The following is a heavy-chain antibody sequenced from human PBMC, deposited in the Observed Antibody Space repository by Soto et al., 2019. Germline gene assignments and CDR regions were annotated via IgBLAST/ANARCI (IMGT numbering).Heavy chain of an antibody. D-gene: IGHD1-1*01. Sequence: WETLSLTCTVPGASISGFYWSWIRKSAGKGLEWIGRIYATGTTDYNPSLKSRVMMSVDTSKKQFSLKLRSVTAADTAVYYCVRDGTKTLRDWFDPWGQGISVTVSS. V-gene: IGHV4-4*07. CDR2: IYATGTT. CDR3: VRDGTKTLRDWFDP. J-gene: IGHJ5*02. CDR1: GASISGFY.